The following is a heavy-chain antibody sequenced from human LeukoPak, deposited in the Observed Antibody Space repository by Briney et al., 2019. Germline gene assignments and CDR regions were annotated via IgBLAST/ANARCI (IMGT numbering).Heavy chain of an antibody. Sequence: PGGSLRLSCAASGFTSSSYGMHWVRQAPGKGLEWVAVIWYDGSNKYYADSVKGRFTISRDNSKNTLYLQMNSLRAEDTAVYYCARETPYYDSSGASRAFDIWGQGTMVTVSS. J-gene: IGHJ3*02. V-gene: IGHV3-33*01. D-gene: IGHD3-22*01. CDR1: GFTSSSYG. CDR3: ARETPYYDSSGASRAFDI. CDR2: IWYDGSNK.